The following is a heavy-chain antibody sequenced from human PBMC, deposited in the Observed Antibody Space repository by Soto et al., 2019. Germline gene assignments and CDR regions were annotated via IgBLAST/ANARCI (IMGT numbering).Heavy chain of an antibody. J-gene: IGHJ6*02. CDR2: IIPIFGTA. V-gene: IGHV1-69*06. CDR1: GGTFSSYA. CDR3: ARDGVGDSYYGMDV. Sequence: VASVKVSCKASGGTFSSYAISWVRQAPGQGLEWMGGIIPIFGTANYAQKFQGRVTITADKSTSTAYMELSSLRSEDTAVYYCARDGVGDSYYGMDVWGQGTTVTVSS. D-gene: IGHD1-26*01.